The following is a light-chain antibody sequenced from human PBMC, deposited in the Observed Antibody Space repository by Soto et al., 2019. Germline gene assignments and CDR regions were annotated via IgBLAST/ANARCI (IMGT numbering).Light chain of an antibody. V-gene: IGLV1-40*01. CDR2: DNT. Sequence: QAVVTQPPSVSGAPGQRVTISCTGSSSNIGAGYDVHWYQQLPGTAPKLLIYDNTNRPSGVPDRFSGSKSGTSASLAITGLRAEDEADYYCQSYDSSLSGVVFGGGTKVTVL. J-gene: IGLJ2*01. CDR3: QSYDSSLSGVV. CDR1: SSNIGAGYD.